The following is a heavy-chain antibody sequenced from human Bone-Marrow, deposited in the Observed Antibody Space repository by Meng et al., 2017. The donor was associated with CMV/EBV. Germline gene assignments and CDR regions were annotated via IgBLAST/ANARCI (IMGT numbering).Heavy chain of an antibody. CDR2: ISSSSSYI. D-gene: IGHD7-27*01. CDR3: ARSWGLNWFDP. V-gene: IGHV3-21*01. J-gene: IGHJ5*02. Sequence: GGSLRLSCAASGFTFSSYSMNWVRQAPGKGLEWVSSISSSSSYIYYADSVKGRFTISRDNAKNSLYLQMNSLRAEDTAVYYCARSWGLNWFDPWGQGTLVTVSS. CDR1: GFTFSSYS.